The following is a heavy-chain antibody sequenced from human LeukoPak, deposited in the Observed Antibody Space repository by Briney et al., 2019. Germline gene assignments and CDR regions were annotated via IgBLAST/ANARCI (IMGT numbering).Heavy chain of an antibody. V-gene: IGHV3-23*01. D-gene: IGHD2-2*01. CDR3: AKDRHAPGRYCSSTICFPFDP. Sequence: GGSLRLSCAASGFTFSSYDMHWVRQATGKGLEWVSGISGSGSSTYYADSVKGRFTISRDNSKSTLYLQMNSLRAEDTAVYYCAKDRHAPGRYCSSTICFPFDPWGQGTLVTVSS. CDR1: GFTFSSYD. J-gene: IGHJ5*02. CDR2: ISGSGSST.